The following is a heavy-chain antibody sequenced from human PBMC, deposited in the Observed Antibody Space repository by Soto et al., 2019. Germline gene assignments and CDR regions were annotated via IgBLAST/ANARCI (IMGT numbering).Heavy chain of an antibody. Sequence: WGSLRLSCAASGFTSSSYSMNWVRQAPGKGLEWDSYISSSSSTIYYADSVKGRFTIYRDSAKNSLYLKMHSPRDEDTSVYYFARDQRHRVFPLHALLHYWGRRNLVTVST. CDR3: ARDQRHRVFPLHALLHY. D-gene: IGHD6-13*01. V-gene: IGHV3-48*02. CDR1: GFTSSSYS. J-gene: IGHJ4*02. CDR2: ISSSSSTI.